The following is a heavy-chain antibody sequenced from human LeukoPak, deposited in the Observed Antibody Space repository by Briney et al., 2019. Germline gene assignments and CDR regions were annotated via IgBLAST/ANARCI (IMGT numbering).Heavy chain of an antibody. CDR2: IYYSGST. CDR1: GGSISSYY. D-gene: IGHD3/OR15-3a*01. Sequence: ETLSLTCTVSGGSISSYYWSWIRQPPGKGLEWIGYIYYSGSTYYNPSLKSRVTISVDTSKNLFSLKLSSVTAADTAVYYCARRVNGLFDYWGQGTLVTVSS. J-gene: IGHJ4*02. CDR3: ARRVNGLFDY. V-gene: IGHV4-59*12.